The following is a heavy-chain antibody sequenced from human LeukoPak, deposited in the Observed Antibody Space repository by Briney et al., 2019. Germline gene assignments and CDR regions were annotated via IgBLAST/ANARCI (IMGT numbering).Heavy chain of an antibody. CDR1: GYTFIGYY. V-gene: IGHV1-46*01. J-gene: IGHJ4*02. CDR2: INPSGGST. D-gene: IGHD1-26*01. Sequence: GASVKVSCKASGYTFIGYYMHWVRQAPGQGLEWMGIINPSGGSTSYAQKFQGRVTMTRDMSTSTVYMELSSLRSQDTAVYYCARDYDGGSYRDYFDYWGQGTLVTVSS. CDR3: ARDYDGGSYRDYFDY.